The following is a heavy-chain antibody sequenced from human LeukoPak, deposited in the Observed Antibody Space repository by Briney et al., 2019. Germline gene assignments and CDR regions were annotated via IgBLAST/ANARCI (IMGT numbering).Heavy chain of an antibody. V-gene: IGHV1-46*01. Sequence: ASVKVSCKASGYSFINYYMHWVRQAPGQGLEWMGMINPSGGSTSYTQKLQGRVTVTRDMSTSTVHMELKGLRSEDTAMYYCARAWEAVAGNYGVIDYWGQGTLVAVSS. CDR1: GYSFINYY. J-gene: IGHJ4*02. CDR3: ARAWEAVAGNYGVIDY. CDR2: INPSGGST. D-gene: IGHD6-19*01.